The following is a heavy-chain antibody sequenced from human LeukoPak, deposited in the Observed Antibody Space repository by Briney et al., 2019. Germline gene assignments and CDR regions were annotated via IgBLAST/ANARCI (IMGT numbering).Heavy chain of an antibody. V-gene: IGHV3-21*01. D-gene: IGHD2-21*01. CDR1: GFTFSSYS. CDR3: ARENVWYYYGMDV. Sequence: GGSLRLSCAASGFTFSSYSMNWVRQAPGKGLEWVSSISSSSSYIYYADSVKGRFTISRDNAKNSLYLQMNSLRAEDTAVYYCARENVWYYYGMDVWGQGTTVTVSS. CDR2: ISSSSSYI. J-gene: IGHJ6*02.